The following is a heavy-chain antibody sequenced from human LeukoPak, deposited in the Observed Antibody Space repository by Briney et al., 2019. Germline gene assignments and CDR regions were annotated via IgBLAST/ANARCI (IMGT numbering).Heavy chain of an antibody. CDR2: ISSSSSTI. CDR3: ARGAYNSGWSGGY. Sequence: GGSLRLSCAASGFTFSSYSMNWVRQAPGKGLEGVSFISSSSSTIYYADSVKGRFTISRDNAKNSLYMQMNSLRAEDTAVYYCARGAYNSGWSGGYWGQGTLVTVSS. J-gene: IGHJ4*02. CDR1: GFTFSSYS. V-gene: IGHV3-48*01. D-gene: IGHD6-19*01.